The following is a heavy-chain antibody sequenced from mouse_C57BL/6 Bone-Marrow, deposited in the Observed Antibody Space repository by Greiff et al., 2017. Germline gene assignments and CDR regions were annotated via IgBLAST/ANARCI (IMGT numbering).Heavy chain of an antibody. J-gene: IGHJ1*03. CDR3: ARRGDYYGSIFDV. D-gene: IGHD1-1*01. CDR2: ILPSIGRT. Sequence: QVQLQQSGSELRSPGSSVKLSCKDFDSEVFPIAYMSWVRQKPGHGFEWIGGILPSIGRTIYGEKFEDNATLDADTLSNTAYLELNSLTSEDSAIYYCARRGDYYGSIFDVWGTGTTVTVSS. V-gene: IGHV15-2*01. CDR1: DSEVFPIAY.